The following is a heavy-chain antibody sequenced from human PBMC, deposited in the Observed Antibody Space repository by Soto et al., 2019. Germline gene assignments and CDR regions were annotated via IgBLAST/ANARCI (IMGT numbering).Heavy chain of an antibody. J-gene: IGHJ4*02. Sequence: PSETLSLTCSVSGYLISSGYYWGWVRQTPGKGLEWLGSIDYSGSTYYNPSLKSRVTISVDTSKNQFSLKLSSVTAADTAVYYCARIRRGYYDILTGYYPSYFDYWGQGTLVTVSS. V-gene: IGHV4-38-2*01. CDR3: ARIRRGYYDILTGYYPSYFDY. CDR1: GYLISSGYY. CDR2: IDYSGST. D-gene: IGHD3-9*01.